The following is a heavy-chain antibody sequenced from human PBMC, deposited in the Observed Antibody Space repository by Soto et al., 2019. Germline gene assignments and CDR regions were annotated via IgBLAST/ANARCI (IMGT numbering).Heavy chain of an antibody. D-gene: IGHD1-7*01. CDR1: GFTFTSSA. Sequence: SGKVSGKASGFTFTSSAVQWVRQARGQRLEWIGWIVVGSGNTNYAQKFQERVTITRDMSTSTAYMELSSLRSEDTAVYYCAAEGYNWNYNYWGQGTRVTVSS. J-gene: IGHJ4*02. CDR3: AAEGYNWNYNY. CDR2: IVVGSGNT. V-gene: IGHV1-58*01.